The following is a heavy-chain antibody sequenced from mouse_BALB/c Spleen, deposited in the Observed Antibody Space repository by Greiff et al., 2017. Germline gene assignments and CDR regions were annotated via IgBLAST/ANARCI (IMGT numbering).Heavy chain of an antibody. CDR3: ARQIRLEAMDY. D-gene: IGHD1-2*01. CDR1: GFTFSSYG. J-gene: IGHJ4*01. Sequence: EVKLVESGGDLVKPGGSLKLSCAASGFTFSSYGMSWVRQTPDKRLEWVATISSGGSYTYYPDSVKGRFTISRDNAKNTLYLQMSSLKSEDTAMYYCARQIRLEAMDYWGQGTSVTVSS. V-gene: IGHV5-6*01. CDR2: ISSGGSYT.